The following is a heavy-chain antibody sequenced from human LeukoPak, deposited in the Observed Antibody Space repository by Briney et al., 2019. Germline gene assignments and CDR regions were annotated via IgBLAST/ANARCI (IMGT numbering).Heavy chain of an antibody. CDR2: IYYSGST. V-gene: IGHV4-59*01. Sequence: SETLSLTCTVSGGSISSYYWSWIRQPPGKGLEWIGYIYYSGSTNYNPSLQSRVTISVDTSKNQFSLKLSSVTAADTAVYYCAREGGYDSRAAFDIWGQGTMVTVSS. D-gene: IGHD5-12*01. CDR3: AREGGYDSRAAFDI. CDR1: GGSISSYY. J-gene: IGHJ3*02.